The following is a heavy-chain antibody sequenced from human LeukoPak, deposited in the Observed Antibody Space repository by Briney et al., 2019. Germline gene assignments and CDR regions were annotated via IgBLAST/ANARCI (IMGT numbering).Heavy chain of an antibody. Sequence: ASVKVSCKASGYTFTSYAMHWVRQAPGQGLEWMGGIIPIFGTANYAQKFQGRVTITADESTSTAYMELSSLRSEDTAVYYCARDPYSSGRYYFDYWGQGTLVTVSS. CDR3: ARDPYSSGRYYFDY. V-gene: IGHV1-69*13. CDR2: IIPIFGTA. CDR1: GYTFTSYA. J-gene: IGHJ4*02. D-gene: IGHD6-19*01.